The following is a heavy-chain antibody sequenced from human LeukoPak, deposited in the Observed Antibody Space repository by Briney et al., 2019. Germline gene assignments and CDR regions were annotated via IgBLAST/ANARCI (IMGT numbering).Heavy chain of an antibody. V-gene: IGHV4-59*01. CDR2: IYYSGST. Sequence: SETLSLTCTVSGGSISSYYWSWIRQPPGKGLEWIGYIYYSGSTNYNPSLKSRVTISVDTSKNQLSLKLSSVTAADTAVYYCARDSHYYYDSSGLGAFDIWGQGTMVTVSS. CDR3: ARDSHYYYDSSGLGAFDI. D-gene: IGHD3-22*01. CDR1: GGSISSYY. J-gene: IGHJ3*02.